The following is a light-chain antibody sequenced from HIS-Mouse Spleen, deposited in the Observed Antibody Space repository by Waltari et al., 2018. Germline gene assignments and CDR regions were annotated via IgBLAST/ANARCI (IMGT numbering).Light chain of an antibody. J-gene: IGLJ2*01. CDR1: SSHVGGYNY. CDR3: SSYTSSSFNVV. Sequence: QSALTQPASVSGSPGQSITISCPGTSSHVGGYNYSPWYQQHPGKAPKLMIYDVSNRPSGVSNRFSGSKSGNTASLTISGLQAEDEADYYCSSYTSSSFNVVFGGGTKLTVL. CDR2: DVS. V-gene: IGLV2-14*03.